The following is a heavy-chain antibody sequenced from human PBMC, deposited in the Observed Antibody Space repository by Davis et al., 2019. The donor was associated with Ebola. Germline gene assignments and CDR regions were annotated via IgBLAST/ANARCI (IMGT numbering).Heavy chain of an antibody. Sequence: GESLKISCAASGFTFSVYSMDWVRQAPGKGLEWLSYITSSTSIIYYPDSVKGRFTISRDNAKNSLFLQMQSLRAEDTAVYYCARRGYSYGSTFFDYWGQGTLVTVSS. D-gene: IGHD5-18*01. CDR1: GFTFSVYS. CDR3: ARRGYSYGSTFFDY. V-gene: IGHV3-48*04. J-gene: IGHJ4*02. CDR2: ITSSTSII.